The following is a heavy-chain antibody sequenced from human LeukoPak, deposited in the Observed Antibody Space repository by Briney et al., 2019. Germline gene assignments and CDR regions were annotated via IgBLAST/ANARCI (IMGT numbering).Heavy chain of an antibody. CDR3: AKGSYVDY. Sequence: PGGSLRLSCAASGFTFSDYGMHWVRQAPGKGLEWVAVMSYEGTNKYYADSVKGRFTISRDNSKNTLYLQMNSLRAEDTAVYYCAKGSYVDYWGQGTLVTVSS. V-gene: IGHV3-30*18. CDR1: GFTFSDYG. J-gene: IGHJ4*02. CDR2: MSYEGTNK.